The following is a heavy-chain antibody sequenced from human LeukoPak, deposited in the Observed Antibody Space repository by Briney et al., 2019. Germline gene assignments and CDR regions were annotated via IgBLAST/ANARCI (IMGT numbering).Heavy chain of an antibody. Sequence: ASVKVSCMASGGTFSSYAISWVRQAPGQGLEWMGRIIPILGIANYAQKFQGRVTITADKSTSTAYMELSSLRSEDTAVYYCARARLGSYSIDYWGQGTLVTVSS. CDR1: GGTFSSYA. J-gene: IGHJ4*02. CDR2: IIPILGIA. V-gene: IGHV1-69*04. CDR3: ARARLGSYSIDY. D-gene: IGHD1-26*01.